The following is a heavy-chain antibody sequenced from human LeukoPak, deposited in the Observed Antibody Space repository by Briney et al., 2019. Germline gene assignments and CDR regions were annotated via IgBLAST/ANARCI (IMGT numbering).Heavy chain of an antibody. CDR3: ARDWDEQSDLCSHDHY. CDR2: INPSGGST. CDR1: GYTFTSYY. V-gene: IGHV1-46*01. D-gene: IGHD1-26*01. J-gene: IGHJ4*02. Sequence: GASVKVSCKASGYTFTSYYMNWVRQAPAQGLEWMGIINPSGGSTSYAQKFQGRVTMTTDTSTSTVYMQLSSLRSEDTAVYYCARDWDEQSDLCSHDHYWGRGPLVTVSA.